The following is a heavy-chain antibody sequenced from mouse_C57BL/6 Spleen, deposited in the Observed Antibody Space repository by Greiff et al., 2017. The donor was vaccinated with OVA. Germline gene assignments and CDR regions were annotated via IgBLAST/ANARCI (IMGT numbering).Heavy chain of an antibody. CDR1: GYTFTSYW. CDR2: IDPSDSYT. V-gene: IGHV1-59*01. Sequence: QVQLQQPGAELVRPGTSVKLSCKASGYTFTSYWMHWVKQRPGQGLEWIGVIDPSDSYTNYNQKFKGKATLTVDTSSSTAYMQLSSLTSEDSAVYSCASRHNYYGSSYGYYFDYWGQGTTLTVSS. CDR3: ASRHNYYGSSYGYYFDY. D-gene: IGHD1-1*01. J-gene: IGHJ2*01.